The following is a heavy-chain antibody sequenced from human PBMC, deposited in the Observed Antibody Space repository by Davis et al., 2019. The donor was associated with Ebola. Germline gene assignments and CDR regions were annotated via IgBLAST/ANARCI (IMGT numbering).Heavy chain of an antibody. CDR2: IYYSGST. J-gene: IGHJ3*02. D-gene: IGHD6-6*01. CDR1: GGSISSSNYY. V-gene: IGHV4-39*01. CDR3: AREQLLNAFDI. Sequence: MPSETLSLTCTVPGGSISSSNYYWGWIRQPPGKGLEWIGSIYYSGSTYYNPSLKRRVIISVDTSKNQFSLKLSSVTAADTAVYYCAREQLLNAFDIWGQGTMVTVSS.